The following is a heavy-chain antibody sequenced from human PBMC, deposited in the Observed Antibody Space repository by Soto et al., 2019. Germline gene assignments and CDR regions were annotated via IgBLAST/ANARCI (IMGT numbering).Heavy chain of an antibody. V-gene: IGHV3-23*01. CDR1: GFTFSSYA. D-gene: IGHD6-6*01. CDR3: ATCYSSSRYYYYGMDV. J-gene: IGHJ6*02. Sequence: GGSLRLSCAASGFTFSSYAMSWVRQAPGKGLEWVSAISGSGGSTYYADSVKGRFTISRDNSKNTLYLQMNSLRAEDTAVYYCATCYSSSRYYYYGMDVWGQGTTVTVSS. CDR2: ISGSGGST.